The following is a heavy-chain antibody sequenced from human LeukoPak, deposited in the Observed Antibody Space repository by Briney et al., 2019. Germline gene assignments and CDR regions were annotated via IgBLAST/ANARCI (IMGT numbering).Heavy chain of an antibody. V-gene: IGHV3-23*01. CDR1: GFTFSSYA. Sequence: GGSLRLSCAASGFTFSSYAMSWVRQAPGKGLEWVSAISGSGGSTYYADSVKGRFTISRDNSKNTLYLQINSLRAEDTAVYYCAKVRGIAAAGPLDYWGQGTLVTVSS. D-gene: IGHD6-13*01. J-gene: IGHJ4*02. CDR2: ISGSGGST. CDR3: AKVRGIAAAGPLDY.